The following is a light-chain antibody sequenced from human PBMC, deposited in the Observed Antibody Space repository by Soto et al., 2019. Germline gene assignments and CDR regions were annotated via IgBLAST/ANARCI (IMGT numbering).Light chain of an antibody. V-gene: IGKV1-39*01. CDR3: QQRET. CDR2: ATS. Sequence: DIQMTQSPSSLSASVGDRVTITCRASQAIHSYLNWYQQKPGKAPNLLIFATSTLQSGVPSRFSGSGSRTDFTLTISSLQPEDFATYYCQQRETFGPGTKVDIK. J-gene: IGKJ3*01. CDR1: QAIHSY.